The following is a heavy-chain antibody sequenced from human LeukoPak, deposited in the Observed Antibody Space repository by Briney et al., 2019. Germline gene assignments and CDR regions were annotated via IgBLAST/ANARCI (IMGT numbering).Heavy chain of an antibody. CDR1: GGSISSSSYY. CDR2: IYYSGST. J-gene: IGHJ6*02. D-gene: IGHD4-17*01. V-gene: IGHV4-39*07. CDR3: ARETPGDTVTTGYYGMDV. Sequence: SETLSLTCTVSGGSISSSSYYWGWIRQPPGKGLEWIGSIYYSGSTYYNPSLKSRVTISVDTSKNQFSLKLSSVTAADTAVYYCARETPGDTVTTGYYGMDVWGQGTTVTVSS.